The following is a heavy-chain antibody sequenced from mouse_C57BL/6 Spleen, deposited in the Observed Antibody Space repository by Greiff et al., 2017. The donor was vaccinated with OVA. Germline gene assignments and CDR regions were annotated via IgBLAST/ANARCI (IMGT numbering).Heavy chain of an antibody. J-gene: IGHJ2*01. Sequence: QVQLQQPGAELVKPGASVKMSCKASGYTFTSYWITWVKQRPGQGLEWIGDIYPGSGSTNYNEKFKSKATLTVDTSSSTAYMQLSSLTSEDSAVYYCARDPPYGRWLNYWGQGTTLTVSS. CDR2: IYPGSGST. CDR1: GYTFTSYW. D-gene: IGHD2-3*01. V-gene: IGHV1-55*01. CDR3: ARDPPYGRWLNY.